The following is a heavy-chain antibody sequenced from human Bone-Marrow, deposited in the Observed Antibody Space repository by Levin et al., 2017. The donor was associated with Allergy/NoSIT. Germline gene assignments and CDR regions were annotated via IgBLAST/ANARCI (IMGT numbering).Heavy chain of an antibody. V-gene: IGHV3-33*01. CDR1: GFTFRNYG. J-gene: IGHJ4*02. CDR2: IWYDGNDK. Sequence: GESLKISCAASGFTFRNYGMHWVRQAPGKGLEWVAVIWYDGNDKYYADSVKGRFIISRDNSKTTLYLQMNSLRAEDTAMYYCAREARDVYSGYVPFDYWGQGTLVTVSS. CDR3: AREARDVYSGYVPFDY. D-gene: IGHD5-12*01.